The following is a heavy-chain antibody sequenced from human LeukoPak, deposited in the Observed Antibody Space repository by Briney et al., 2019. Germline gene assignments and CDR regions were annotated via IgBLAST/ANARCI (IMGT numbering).Heavy chain of an antibody. CDR3: ARDLEIVAAGWYFDL. V-gene: IGHV3-23*01. Sequence: PGGSLRLSCAASGFIFSTYAMSWVRQAPGKGLEWVSSISISGGSTYYADSVKGRFTISRDNSKNTLLLQMKNLTAEDTAVYYCARDLEIVAAGWYFDLWGRGTLVTVSS. J-gene: IGHJ2*01. CDR2: ISISGGST. D-gene: IGHD6-13*01. CDR1: GFIFSTYA.